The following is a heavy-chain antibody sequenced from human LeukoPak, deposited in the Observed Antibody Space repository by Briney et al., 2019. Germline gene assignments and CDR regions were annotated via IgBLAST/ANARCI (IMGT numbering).Heavy chain of an antibody. CDR1: GGTFSSYG. CDR2: ISAYNGYT. J-gene: IGHJ6*02. Sequence: GASVTVSCKASGGTFSSYGISWVRQAPGHGLEWMGWISAYNGYTNYAQKLQGRVTMTTDTSTSTAYMELRSLRSDDTAVYYCARDSNMARGLVDVWGQGTTVTVSS. V-gene: IGHV1-18*01. CDR3: ARDSNMARGLVDV. D-gene: IGHD3-10*01.